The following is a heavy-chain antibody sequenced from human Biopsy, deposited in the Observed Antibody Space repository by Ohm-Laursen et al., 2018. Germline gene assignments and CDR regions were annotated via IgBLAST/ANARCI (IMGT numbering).Heavy chain of an antibody. V-gene: IGHV3-30*18. Sequence: SLRLSCSASGFSFSSYGMHWVRKAPGKGLEWVAVISDDGRNKYYVDSVKGRFTISRDNSKNTPYLQMNNLRAEDTAVFYCAKDLRNNNWGVENWGQGTLVTVSS. CDR1: GFSFSSYG. D-gene: IGHD7-27*01. CDR2: ISDDGRNK. J-gene: IGHJ4*02. CDR3: AKDLRNNNWGVEN.